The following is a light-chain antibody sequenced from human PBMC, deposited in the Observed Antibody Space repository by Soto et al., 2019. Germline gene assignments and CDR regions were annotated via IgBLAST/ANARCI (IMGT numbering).Light chain of an antibody. J-gene: IGLJ1*01. CDR1: SSDVGGYKY. CDR3: SSYTSSTTYV. V-gene: IGLV2-14*01. Sequence: QSVLTQPASVSGSPGQSITISCTGTSSDVGGYKYVSWYQHHPGKGPKLMLYDASNRPSGVSNRFSGSKSGNTASLTISGLQAEDEADYYCSSYTSSTTYVFGTGTKLTVL. CDR2: DAS.